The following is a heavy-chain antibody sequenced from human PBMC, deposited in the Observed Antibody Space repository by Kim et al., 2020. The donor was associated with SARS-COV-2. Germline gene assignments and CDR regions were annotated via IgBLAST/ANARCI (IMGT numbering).Heavy chain of an antibody. V-gene: IGHV1-46*01. Sequence: ASVKVSCKASGYTFTSYYMHWVRQAPGQGLGWMGIINPSGGSTSYAQKFQGRVTMTRDTSTSTVYMELSSLRSEDTAVYYCARGSNPNIVVVNHDAFDIWGQGTMVTVSS. D-gene: IGHD2-15*01. CDR3: ARGSNPNIVVVNHDAFDI. CDR1: GYTFTSYY. J-gene: IGHJ3*02. CDR2: INPSGGST.